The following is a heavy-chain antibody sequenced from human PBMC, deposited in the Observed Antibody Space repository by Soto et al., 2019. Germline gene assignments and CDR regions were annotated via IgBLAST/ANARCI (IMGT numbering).Heavy chain of an antibody. Sequence: GASVKVSCKVSGYTLTELSMHWVRQAPGKGLEWMGGFDPEDGETIYAQKFQGRVTMTEDTSTDTAYMELSSLRSEDTAVYYCATDSEQLVRTYYYYYGMDVWGQGTTVTVSS. V-gene: IGHV1-24*01. D-gene: IGHD6-6*01. CDR3: ATDSEQLVRTYYYYYGMDV. CDR2: FDPEDGET. CDR1: GYTLTELS. J-gene: IGHJ6*02.